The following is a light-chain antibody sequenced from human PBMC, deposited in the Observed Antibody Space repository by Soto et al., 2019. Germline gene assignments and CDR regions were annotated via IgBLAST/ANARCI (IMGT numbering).Light chain of an antibody. Sequence: QSALTQPASLSGSHGQSITISCTGTSSDVGSYNLVSWYQQHPGKAPKLMIYEGTKRPSGVSNRFSGSKSGNTASLTISGLQAEDEADYYCCSYSRTSTLLFGGGTQLTVL. V-gene: IGLV2-23*01. J-gene: IGLJ2*01. CDR3: CSYSRTSTLL. CDR2: EGT. CDR1: SSDVGSYNL.